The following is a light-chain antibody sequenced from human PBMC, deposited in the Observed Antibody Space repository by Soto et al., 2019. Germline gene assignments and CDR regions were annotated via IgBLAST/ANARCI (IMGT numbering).Light chain of an antibody. CDR2: GAD. CDR3: QQYGSSTRT. CDR1: QSVSSGY. V-gene: IGKV3-20*01. J-gene: IGKJ1*01. Sequence: EIELTQSPGTLSLSPGERSTLSCRASQSVSSGYLAWYQQRPGQAPRLLIYGADSRETGILDRFSGSGAGTEFILTISRLEPEDFAVDYCQQYGSSTRTFGQGTKVDIK.